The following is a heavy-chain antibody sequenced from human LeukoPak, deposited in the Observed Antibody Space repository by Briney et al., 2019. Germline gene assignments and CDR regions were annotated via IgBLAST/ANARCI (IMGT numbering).Heavy chain of an antibody. CDR2: IKQDGREK. Sequence: GGSLRLSCAASGFTFSSYWMSWVRQAPGKGLEWVANIKQDGREKYYVDSVKGRFTISRNNAKNSLYLQMNSLRAEDTAVYYCARDREIYDSSGYYEVSWFDPWGQGTLVTVSS. CDR1: GFTFSSYW. J-gene: IGHJ5*02. D-gene: IGHD3-22*01. V-gene: IGHV3-7*01. CDR3: ARDREIYDSSGYYEVSWFDP.